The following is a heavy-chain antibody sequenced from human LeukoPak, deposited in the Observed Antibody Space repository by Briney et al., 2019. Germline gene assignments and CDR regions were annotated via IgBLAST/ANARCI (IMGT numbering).Heavy chain of an antibody. D-gene: IGHD6-13*01. CDR2: IYYSGST. V-gene: IGHV4-39*01. CDR3: ARLGFIAAAEDY. Sequence: SETLSLTCTVSGGSISSSSYYWGWIRQPPGKGLGWIGSIYYSGSTYYNPSLKSRVTISVDTSKNQFSLKLSSVTAADTAVYYCARLGFIAAAEDYWGQGTLVTVSS. J-gene: IGHJ4*02. CDR1: GGSISSSSYY.